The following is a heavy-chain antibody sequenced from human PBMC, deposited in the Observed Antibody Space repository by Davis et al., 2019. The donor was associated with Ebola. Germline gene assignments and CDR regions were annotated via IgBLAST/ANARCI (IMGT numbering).Heavy chain of an antibody. V-gene: IGHV3-48*02. CDR3: ARDRYCSGGSCNGHWDY. Sequence: PGGSLRLSCAASGFTFSSYSMNWVRQAPGKGLEWVSYISSSSSTIYYADSVKGRFTISRDNAKNSLYLQMNSLRDEDTAVYYCARDRYCSGGSCNGHWDYWGQGTLVTVSS. D-gene: IGHD2-15*01. J-gene: IGHJ4*02. CDR1: GFTFSSYS. CDR2: ISSSSSTI.